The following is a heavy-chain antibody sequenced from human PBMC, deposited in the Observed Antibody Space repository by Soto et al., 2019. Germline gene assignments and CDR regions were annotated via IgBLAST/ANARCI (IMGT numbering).Heavy chain of an antibody. CDR2: ISVSDAFI. J-gene: IGHJ4*02. Sequence: GGSLRLSWAAPGFNVGAFAVNWVRQAPGKGLEWVSGISVSDAFIYYADSVRGRFSISRDASENILYLQMNSLRVDDTALYYCTRETVAGITGLDYWGPGTLVTVSS. D-gene: IGHD1-20*01. V-gene: IGHV3-23*01. CDR3: TRETVAGITGLDY. CDR1: GFNVGAFA.